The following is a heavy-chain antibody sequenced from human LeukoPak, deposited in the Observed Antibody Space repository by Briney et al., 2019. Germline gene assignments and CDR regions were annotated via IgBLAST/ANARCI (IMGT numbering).Heavy chain of an antibody. CDR3: ARDGTAAGLYFDL. Sequence: GGSLRLSCAVSGFTFTDYWMNWVRQAPGKGLEWVARIRQDGGEKYYVDSVKGRFTISRDNTKSSLYLQINSLRAEDTAVYYCARDGTAAGLYFDLWGQGTLVTVSS. D-gene: IGHD6-13*01. V-gene: IGHV3-7*01. CDR1: GFTFTDYW. J-gene: IGHJ4*01. CDR2: IRQDGGEK.